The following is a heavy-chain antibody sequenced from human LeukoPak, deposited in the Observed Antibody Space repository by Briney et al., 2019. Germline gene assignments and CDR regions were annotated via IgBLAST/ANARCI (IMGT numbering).Heavy chain of an antibody. CDR1: GFTFDDYA. J-gene: IGHJ4*02. CDR3: AKGIADYYDSSGYNFDY. Sequence: GGSLRLSCAASGFTFDDYAMHWVRQAPGKGLEWVSGISWNSGSIGYADSVKGRFTISRDNAKNSLYLQMNSLRAEDMALYYCAKGIADYYDSSGYNFDYWGQGTLVTVSS. V-gene: IGHV3-9*03. D-gene: IGHD3-22*01. CDR2: ISWNSGSI.